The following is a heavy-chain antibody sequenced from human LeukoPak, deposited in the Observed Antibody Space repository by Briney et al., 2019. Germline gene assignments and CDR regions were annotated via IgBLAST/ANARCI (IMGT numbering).Heavy chain of an antibody. J-gene: IGHJ4*02. CDR1: GFTFSRYA. V-gene: IGHV3-30-3*01. CDR3: ARGTPEGKDY. Sequence: GGSLRLSCAASGFTFSRYAIHWVRQAPGKGLEWVALISSDGSNKYYADSVKGRFTISRDNAKNSLYLQMNSLRAEDTAVYYCARGTPEGKDYWGQGTLVTVSS. CDR2: ISSDGSNK.